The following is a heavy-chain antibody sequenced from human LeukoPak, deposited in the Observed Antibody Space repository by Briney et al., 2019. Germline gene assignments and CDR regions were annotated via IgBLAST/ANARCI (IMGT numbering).Heavy chain of an antibody. D-gene: IGHD6-19*01. CDR2: INAGNGNT. CDR1: GYTFTSYA. J-gene: IGHJ6*02. Sequence: ASVKVSCKASGYTFTSYAMHWVRQAPGQRLEWMGWINAGNGNTKYSQKFQGRVTITRDTSASTAYMELSSLRSEDTAVYYCAREWKGSGWYAFYYYGMDVWGHGTTVTVSS. CDR3: AREWKGSGWYAFYYYGMDV. V-gene: IGHV1-3*01.